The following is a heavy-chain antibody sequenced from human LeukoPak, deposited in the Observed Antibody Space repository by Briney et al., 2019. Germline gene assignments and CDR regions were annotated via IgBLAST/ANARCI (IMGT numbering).Heavy chain of an antibody. V-gene: IGHV4-39*07. CDR2: IHDSGST. J-gene: IGHJ3*02. Sequence: SETLSLTCTVSGGSITSSSYHWGWIRQSPGKGLEWIGSIHDSGSTYYNPSLKSRVTISADASENQFSLKLSSVTAADTAVYYCASQTDPENHDAFDIWGQGTMVTVSS. CDR1: GGSITSSSYH. CDR3: ASQTDPENHDAFDI.